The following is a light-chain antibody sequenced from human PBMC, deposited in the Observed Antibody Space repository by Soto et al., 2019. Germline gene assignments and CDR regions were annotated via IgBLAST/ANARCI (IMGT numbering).Light chain of an antibody. CDR2: DVS. CDR1: SDDIGTYEY. CDR3: CSYAGSYTPLV. J-gene: IGLJ3*02. V-gene: IGLV2-11*01. Sequence: QSALTQPASVSGSPGQSITISCTGSSDDIGTYEYISWHQHHPGKAPKLMIYDVSKRPSGVPDRFSGSKSGNTASLTISGLQAEDEADYYCCSYAGSYTPLVFGGGTQLTVL.